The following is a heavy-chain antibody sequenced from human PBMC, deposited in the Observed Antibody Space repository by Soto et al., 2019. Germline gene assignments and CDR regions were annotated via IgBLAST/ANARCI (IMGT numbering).Heavy chain of an antibody. CDR2: IYYSGST. V-gene: IGHV4-39*01. J-gene: IGHJ4*02. CDR1: GGSISSSSYY. Sequence: QLQLQESGPGLVKPSETLSLTCTVSGGSISSSSYYWGWIRQPPGKGLGWIGSIYYSGSTYYNPSRKRRVTISVDTSKNQFSLKLSSVTAADTAVYYCARPLGTTVTSGYFDYWGQGTLVTVS. D-gene: IGHD4-17*01. CDR3: ARPLGTTVTSGYFDY.